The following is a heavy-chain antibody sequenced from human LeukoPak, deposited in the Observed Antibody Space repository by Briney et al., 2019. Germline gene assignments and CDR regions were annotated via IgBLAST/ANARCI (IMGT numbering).Heavy chain of an antibody. J-gene: IGHJ4*02. CDR2: IEQDGSEK. Sequence: GGSLRLSCAASGFTFINYWMSWVRQAPGKGLEWVANIEQDGSEKYYVDSVKDRFTISRDNAKNSLYLQMNSLRAEDAAVYYCTRENWYIDYWGQGNLVTVSS. CDR3: TRENWYIDY. V-gene: IGHV3-7*01. CDR1: GFTFINYW.